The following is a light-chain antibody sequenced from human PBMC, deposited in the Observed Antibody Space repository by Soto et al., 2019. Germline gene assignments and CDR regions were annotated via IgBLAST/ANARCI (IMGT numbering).Light chain of an antibody. CDR2: NND. CDR3: EAGDDSLNGVV. CDR1: TSNIGRNS. V-gene: IGLV1-44*01. Sequence: QSVLTQPPSASGTPGQRVTISCSGTTSNIGRNSVNWYQQLPGTAPKLLIYNNDQRPSGVPDRFSGSKSGTSASLAISGLQSEDEADYYCEAGDDSLNGVVFGGGTKVTV. J-gene: IGLJ2*01.